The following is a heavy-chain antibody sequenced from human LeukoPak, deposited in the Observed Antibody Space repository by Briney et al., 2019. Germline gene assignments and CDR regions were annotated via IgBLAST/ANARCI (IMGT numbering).Heavy chain of an antibody. J-gene: IGHJ4*02. V-gene: IGHV1-69*13. Sequence: ASVKVSCKASGGTFSSYAISWVRQAPGQGLEWMGGIIPIFGTANYAQKSQGRVTITADESTSTAYMELSSLRSEDTAVYYCARENLAAAGTRPIDYWGQGTLVTVSS. CDR1: GGTFSSYA. CDR3: ARENLAAAGTRPIDY. D-gene: IGHD6-13*01. CDR2: IIPIFGTA.